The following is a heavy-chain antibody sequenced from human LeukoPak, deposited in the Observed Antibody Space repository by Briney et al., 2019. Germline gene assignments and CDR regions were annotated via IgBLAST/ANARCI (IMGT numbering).Heavy chain of an antibody. V-gene: IGHV1-46*01. Sequence: ASVKVSCKASGYTFTGYYMHWVRQAPGQGLEWMGILNPGRGNTGYAQKFQGRVTMTRDTSTSTVYMELSSLRSEDTAVYYCAREPMDTYYFDYWGQGTLVTVSS. J-gene: IGHJ4*02. CDR2: LNPGRGNT. CDR3: AREPMDTYYFDY. CDR1: GYTFTGYY. D-gene: IGHD5-18*01.